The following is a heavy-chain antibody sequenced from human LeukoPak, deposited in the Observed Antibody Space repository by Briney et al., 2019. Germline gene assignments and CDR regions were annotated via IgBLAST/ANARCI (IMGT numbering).Heavy chain of an antibody. CDR2: ISGSGGST. V-gene: IGHV3-23*01. J-gene: IGHJ4*02. CDR1: GFTFSTYG. D-gene: IGHD3-10*01. Sequence: GGTLRLSCAASGFTFSTYGMNWVRQAPGKGLEWVSAISGSGGSTYYADSVKGRFTISRDNSKNTLYLQMNSLRAEDTAVYYCAGRGSGSYFDYWGQGTLVTVSS. CDR3: AGRGSGSYFDY.